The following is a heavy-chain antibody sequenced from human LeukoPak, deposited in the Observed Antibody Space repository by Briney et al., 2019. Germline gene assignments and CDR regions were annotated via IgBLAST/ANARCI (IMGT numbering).Heavy chain of an antibody. V-gene: IGHV4-31*11. CDR2: IYYSGTT. Sequence: SQTLSLTCAVSGGSISSSGYYWSWLRQHPGKGLEWIGYIYYSGTTYYNPSLKSRVTISVDTSKNQFSLKLFSVTAADTAVYYCAREDYYDSSGYLDYWGQGTLVTVSS. D-gene: IGHD3-22*01. J-gene: IGHJ4*02. CDR3: AREDYYDSSGYLDY. CDR1: GGSISSSGYY.